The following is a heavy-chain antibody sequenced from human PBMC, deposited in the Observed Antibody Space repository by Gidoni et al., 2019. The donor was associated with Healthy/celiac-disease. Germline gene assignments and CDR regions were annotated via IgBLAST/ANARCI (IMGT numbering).Heavy chain of an antibody. V-gene: IGHV4-59*01. CDR2: IYYSGSN. Sequence: QVQLPESGPGLVTPSETLSLTCTVSGGSLSSYYWSWIRPPPGKGLEWIGYIYYSGSNNYNPSRKSRVTISVDTSKNQFSLKLSSVTAADTAVYYCARVYDILTGYYQFDYWGQGTLVTVSS. CDR1: GGSLSSYY. J-gene: IGHJ4*02. D-gene: IGHD3-9*01. CDR3: ARVYDILTGYYQFDY.